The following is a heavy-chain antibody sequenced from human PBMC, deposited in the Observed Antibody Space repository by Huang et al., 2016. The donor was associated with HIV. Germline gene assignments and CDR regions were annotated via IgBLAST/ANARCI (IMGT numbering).Heavy chain of an antibody. J-gene: IGHJ4*02. CDR2: VLQRGGS. V-gene: IGHV4-39*01. D-gene: IGHD6-13*01. CDR3: ASQHIGAAATWF. CDR1: GDFISITIYY. Sequence: QLQLQESGPGQVKPSATLSLTCPVSGDFISITIYYWGWIRQSPGKGLGWGGSVLQRGGSNYVPSVKLRVTLSVDTSRKQFSLTLKSVTAAETAVYYCASQHIGAAATWFWGRGTQVAVSS.